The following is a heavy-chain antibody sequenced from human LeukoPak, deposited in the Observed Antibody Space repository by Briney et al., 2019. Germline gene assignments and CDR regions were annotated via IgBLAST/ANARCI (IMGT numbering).Heavy chain of an antibody. D-gene: IGHD6-19*01. J-gene: IGHJ4*02. V-gene: IGHV5-51*01. Sequence: GESLQISGKGSGSRFTSYWIGWVRQMPGKGLGWMGIIYPGESDTRYSPSFHGQVTISADKSISSAYLEWSSLKASDTAMYYCASLVAVAGTPFDYWGQGTLVTVSS. CDR3: ASLVAVAGTPFDY. CDR2: IYPGESDT. CDR1: GSRFTSYW.